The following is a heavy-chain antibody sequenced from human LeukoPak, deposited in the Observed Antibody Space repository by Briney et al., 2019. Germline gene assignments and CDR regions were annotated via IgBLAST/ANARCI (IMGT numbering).Heavy chain of an antibody. CDR1: GGSFSGYY. J-gene: IGHJ5*02. D-gene: IGHD3-22*01. V-gene: IGHV4-34*01. CDR3: ARHAVTMIVVVSNWFDP. CDR2: IYYSGST. Sequence: SETLSLTCAVYGGSFSGYYWSWIRQPPGKGLGWIGSIYYSGSTYYNPSLKSRVTISVDTSKNQFSLKLSSVTAADTAVYYCARHAVTMIVVVSNWFDPWGQGTLVTVSS.